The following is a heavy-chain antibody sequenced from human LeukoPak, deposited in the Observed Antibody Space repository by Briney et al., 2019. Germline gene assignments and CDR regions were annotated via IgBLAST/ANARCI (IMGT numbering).Heavy chain of an antibody. CDR1: GYTFTGYY. Sequence: ASVKVSCKASGYTFTGYYMHWVRQAPGQGLEWMGWINPNSGGTNYAQKFQGRVTMTRDTSISTAYMELSRLRSDDTAVYYCARTVWAAAAGFDSWGQGTLVTVSS. CDR3: ARTVWAAAAGFDS. V-gene: IGHV1-2*02. D-gene: IGHD6-13*01. J-gene: IGHJ5*01. CDR2: INPNSGGT.